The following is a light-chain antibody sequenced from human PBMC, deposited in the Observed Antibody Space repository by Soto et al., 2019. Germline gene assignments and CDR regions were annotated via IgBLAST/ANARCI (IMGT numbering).Light chain of an antibody. CDR2: GAS. CDR1: QSVTRSS. V-gene: IGKV3-15*01. CDR3: QQYNNWPPFT. Sequence: EVVLTQSPATLSLSPGERATLSCRASQSVTRSSLAWYQQKPGQTPRLLIYGASTRAAGIPARFSGSGSGTDFTLTITSLRSEDFAVYYCQQYNNWPPFTFGPGTKVDIK. J-gene: IGKJ3*01.